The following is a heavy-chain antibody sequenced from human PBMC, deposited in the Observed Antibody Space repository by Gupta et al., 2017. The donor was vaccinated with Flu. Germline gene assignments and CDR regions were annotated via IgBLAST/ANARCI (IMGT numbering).Heavy chain of an antibody. CDR1: GFPFTSSA. CDR2: ISVSGDRE. J-gene: IGHJ4*02. V-gene: IGHV3-23*01. D-gene: IGHD5-24*01. Sequence: QLLESGGDLVKPGDSLRLSCPATGFPFTSSAMSWVRQVAGGGLEWLAVISVSGDREFYSDSVRGRFAISRDNSNNILYLLMTNLRVGDTGLYYCVRGGFFYGFWGPGTRVTVSS. CDR3: VRGGFFYGF.